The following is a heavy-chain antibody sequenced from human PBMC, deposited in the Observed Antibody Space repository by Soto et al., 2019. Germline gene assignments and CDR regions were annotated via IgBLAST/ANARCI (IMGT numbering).Heavy chain of an antibody. Sequence: SETLSLTCTVPGGSISSGDYYWSWIRQPPGKGLEWIGYIYYTGGTYYNPSLRSRVTLSVDTAKNQFSLTVKSVTAADTAVYYCATVAGSGTAWYFDYWGQGTPVTVSS. V-gene: IGHV4-30-4*01. J-gene: IGHJ4*02. CDR1: GGSISSGDYY. CDR2: IYYTGGT. CDR3: ATVAGSGTAWYFDY. D-gene: IGHD3-10*01.